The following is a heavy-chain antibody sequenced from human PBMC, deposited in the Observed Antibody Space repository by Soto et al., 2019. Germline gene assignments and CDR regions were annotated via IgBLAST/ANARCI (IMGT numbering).Heavy chain of an antibody. V-gene: IGHV3-21*01. CDR2: IGTSDSSI. CDR3: ATEDHSSGHAGTFQ. J-gene: IGHJ1*01. D-gene: IGHD3-22*01. CDR1: GFTFSSHN. Sequence: GGSLRLSCAASGFTFSSHNIYWFRQPPGKGLEWVSSIGTSDSSIYYADSVRGRFTISKDNSKNTLYVQMDTLRDDDTAVYYCATEDHSSGHAGTFQ.